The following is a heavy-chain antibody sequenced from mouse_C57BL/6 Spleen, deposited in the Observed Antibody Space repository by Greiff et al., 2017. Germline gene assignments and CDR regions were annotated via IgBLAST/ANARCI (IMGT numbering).Heavy chain of an antibody. V-gene: IGHV1-69*01. Sequence: VQLQQPGAELVMPGASVKLSCKASGYTFTSYWMHWVKQRPGQGLEWIGEIDPSDSYTNYNHKFKGKSTLTVDKSSSTAYMQLSSLRSEDSAVYYCASHYYGSRYGFDYWGQGTTLTVSS. CDR2: IDPSDSYT. CDR3: ASHYYGSRYGFDY. D-gene: IGHD1-1*01. J-gene: IGHJ2*01. CDR1: GYTFTSYW.